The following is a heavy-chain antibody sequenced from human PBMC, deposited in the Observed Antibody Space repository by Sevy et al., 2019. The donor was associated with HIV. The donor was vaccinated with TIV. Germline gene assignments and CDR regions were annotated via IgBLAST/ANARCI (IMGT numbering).Heavy chain of an antibody. CDR1: RFTFSSYG. Sequence: GGSLRLSCAASRFTFSSYGMHWVRQAPGKGLEWVAAISYGGSNKYYADSVKGRFTISRDNSKNTLYLQMNSLRAEDTAVYYCAKGSTDVLMVYVPYGMDVWGQGTTVTVSS. D-gene: IGHD2-8*01. CDR3: AKGSTDVLMVYVPYGMDV. J-gene: IGHJ6*02. V-gene: IGHV3-30*18. CDR2: ISYGGSNK.